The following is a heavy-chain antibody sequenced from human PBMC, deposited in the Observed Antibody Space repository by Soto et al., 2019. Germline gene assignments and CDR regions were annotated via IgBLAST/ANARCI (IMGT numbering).Heavy chain of an antibody. CDR1: GFTFSNFA. V-gene: IGHV3-23*01. D-gene: IGHD3-22*01. Sequence: EVQLLESGGGLAQPGGSLRLSCAASGFTFSNFAMSWVRQAPGKGLEWVSTISPGGDSTFYADSVQGRFTVSRDNSKNTLFLLMNSLRPDDTAVFYCLKPYSDSSGYQDPSGDYWGQGTLVTVSS. CDR3: LKPYSDSSGYQDPSGDY. CDR2: ISPGGDST. J-gene: IGHJ4*02.